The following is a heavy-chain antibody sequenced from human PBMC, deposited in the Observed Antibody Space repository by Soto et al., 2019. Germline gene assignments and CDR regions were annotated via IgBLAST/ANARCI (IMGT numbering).Heavy chain of an antibody. V-gene: IGHV4-39*01. J-gene: IGHJ5*02. D-gene: IGHD3-9*01. CDR2: IHYRGDT. CDR3: ASLPTGYTNWFDP. CDR1: GASISTNHHN. Sequence: QVQLQGSGPGLVRPSETLSLTCTVSGASISTNHHNWAWVRQPPGKGLEWMGNIHYRGDTYFNPSLGSRLSMSVDTSKNQFALKLTSVTAADTAVYYCASLPTGYTNWFDPWCQGTLVTVSS.